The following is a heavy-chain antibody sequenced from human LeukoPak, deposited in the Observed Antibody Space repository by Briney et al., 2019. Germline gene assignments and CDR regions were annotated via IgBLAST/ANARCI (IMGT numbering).Heavy chain of an antibody. CDR1: GLTFTSSW. V-gene: IGHV3-33*08. D-gene: IGHD1-26*01. CDR2: IWYDGSNK. Sequence: GGSLRLSCAVSGLTFTSSWMHWVRQAPGKGLEWVAVIWYDGSNKYYADSVKGRFTISRDNSKNTLYLQMNSLRAEDTAVYYCARRREGATNNWFDPWGQGTLVTVSS. CDR3: ARRREGATNNWFDP. J-gene: IGHJ5*02.